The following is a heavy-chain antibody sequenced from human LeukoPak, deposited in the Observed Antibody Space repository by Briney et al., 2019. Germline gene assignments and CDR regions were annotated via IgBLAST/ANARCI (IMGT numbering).Heavy chain of an antibody. CDR2: MSHDESQE. V-gene: IGHV3-30*04. Sequence: GRSLRLSCSASGFSFSDYTMHWVRQAPGKGLEWVRVMSHDESQEYYADSVKGRFTISRDNSKNTLYLEMNSLRGDDSAMYYCASAKNSAWHNFDYWGQGTLVTVSS. D-gene: IGHD2/OR15-2a*01. CDR3: ASAKNSAWHNFDY. CDR1: GFSFSDYT. J-gene: IGHJ4*02.